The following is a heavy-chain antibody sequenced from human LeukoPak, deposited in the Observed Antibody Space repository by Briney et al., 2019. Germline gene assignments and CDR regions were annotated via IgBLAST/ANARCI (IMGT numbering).Heavy chain of an antibody. Sequence: SETLSLTCAVYGGSFSGYYWSWIRQPPGKGLEWIGEINHSGSTNYNPSLKSRVTISVDTSKNQFSLKLSSVTAADTAVYYCARVSGSGSYYNAAYWGQGTLVTVSS. CDR1: GGSFSGYY. CDR3: ARVSGSGSYYNAAY. CDR2: INHSGST. J-gene: IGHJ4*02. V-gene: IGHV4-34*01. D-gene: IGHD3-10*01.